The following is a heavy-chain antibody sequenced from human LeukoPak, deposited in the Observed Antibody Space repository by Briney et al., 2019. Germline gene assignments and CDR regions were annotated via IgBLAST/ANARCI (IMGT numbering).Heavy chain of an antibody. D-gene: IGHD3-10*01. V-gene: IGHV3-23*01. CDR3: AKDRGHGIGNY. J-gene: IGHJ4*02. CDR2: ISGSGGST. Sequence: GGSLRLSCAASGFTFTNYWMSWVRQAPGKGLEWVSAISGSGGSTYYADSVKGRFTISRDNSKNTLYLQMNSLRAEDTAVYYCAKDRGHGIGNYWGQGTLVTVSS. CDR1: GFTFTNYW.